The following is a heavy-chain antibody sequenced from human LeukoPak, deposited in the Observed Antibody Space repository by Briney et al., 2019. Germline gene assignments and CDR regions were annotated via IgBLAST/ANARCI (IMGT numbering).Heavy chain of an antibody. Sequence: GGSLRLSCAASGFTFSSYSMNWVRQAPGKGLEWVSYISSSSSTIYYADSVKGRFTISRDNSKNTLYLQVNSLRAEDTAVYYCAKGDSSGWPYYFDYWGQGTLVTVSS. V-gene: IGHV3-48*01. CDR3: AKGDSSGWPYYFDY. CDR1: GFTFSSYS. J-gene: IGHJ4*02. CDR2: ISSSSSTI. D-gene: IGHD6-19*01.